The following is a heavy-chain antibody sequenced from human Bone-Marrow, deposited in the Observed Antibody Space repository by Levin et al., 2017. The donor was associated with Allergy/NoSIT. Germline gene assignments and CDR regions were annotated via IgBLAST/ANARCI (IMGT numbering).Heavy chain of an antibody. D-gene: IGHD6-6*01. Sequence: SETLSLTCTVSGGSVSSGSYYWSWIRQPPGMGLEWIGYIYYSGSTNYNPSLKSRVTISVDTSKNQFSLKLSSVTAADTAVYYCARDGYHGISSSSGHYYYYMDVWGKGTTVTVSS. CDR2: IYYSGST. CDR3: ARDGYHGISSSSGHYYYYMDV. CDR1: GGSVSSGSYY. V-gene: IGHV4-61*01. J-gene: IGHJ6*03.